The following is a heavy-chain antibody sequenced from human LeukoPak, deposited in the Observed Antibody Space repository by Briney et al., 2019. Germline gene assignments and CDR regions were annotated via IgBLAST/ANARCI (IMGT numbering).Heavy chain of an antibody. CDR3: ARPLRDGSYDAFDI. CDR2: IYPGDSLT. CDR1: GXNFTNYC. V-gene: IGHV5-51*01. J-gene: IGHJ3*02. D-gene: IGHD2-15*01. Sequence: GESLKISCQDSGXNFTNYCIGWVRQMPGKGLEWMGIIYPGDSLTRYSPSFQGHVTISADRSITTAYLQWSSLTAADTAMYYCARPLRDGSYDAFDIWGQGTRVTVSS.